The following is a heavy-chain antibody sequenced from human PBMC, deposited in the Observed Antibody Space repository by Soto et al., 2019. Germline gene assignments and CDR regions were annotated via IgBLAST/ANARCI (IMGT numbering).Heavy chain of an antibody. CDR3: ARASDTTWYNWFDP. CDR2: FIPIFVSA. V-gene: IGHV1-69*01. Sequence: QLHLVQSGAEVKKAGSSVKVSCKASGGTVSSYAITWVRQAPGKGLEWMGVFIPIFVSAHYAPKFQGRITITADESTSTAYMELSGLTSEDTAIYYCARASDTTWYNWFDPWGQGTLVTVSS. J-gene: IGHJ5*02. D-gene: IGHD2-8*02. CDR1: GGTVSSYA.